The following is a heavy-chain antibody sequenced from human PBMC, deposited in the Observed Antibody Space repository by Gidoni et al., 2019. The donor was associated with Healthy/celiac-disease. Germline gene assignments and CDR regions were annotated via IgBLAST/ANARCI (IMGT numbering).Heavy chain of an antibody. CDR2: ISGSGGST. CDR3: AKDRGITMIVVAVDY. V-gene: IGHV3-23*01. J-gene: IGHJ4*02. Sequence: DVQLLESGGGSVQRGGGLGRSCAASGFPFRSYAMSWVRQAPGKGLEWVSAISGSGGSTYYADSVKGRFTISRDNSKNTLYLQINSLRAEDTAVYYCAKDRGITMIVVAVDYWGQGTLVTVSS. D-gene: IGHD3-22*01. CDR1: GFPFRSYA.